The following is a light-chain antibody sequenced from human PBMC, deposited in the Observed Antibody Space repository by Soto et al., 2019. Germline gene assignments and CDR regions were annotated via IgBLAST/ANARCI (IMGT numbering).Light chain of an antibody. CDR3: QQRSDWLPIT. CDR2: GAS. J-gene: IGKJ5*01. V-gene: IGKV3D-20*02. Sequence: EIVLTQSPATLSLSLGERAALSCRASQSVSSSYLAWYQQKPGQAPRLLIYGASSRATGIPVRFSGSGSGTDFTLTISSLEPEDFAVYYCQQRSDWLPITFGQGTRLEIK. CDR1: QSVSSSY.